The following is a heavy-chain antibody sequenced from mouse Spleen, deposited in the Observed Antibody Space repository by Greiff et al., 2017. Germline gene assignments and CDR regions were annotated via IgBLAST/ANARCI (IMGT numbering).Heavy chain of an antibody. D-gene: IGHD3-3*01. J-gene: IGHJ1*01. Sequence: VQLQQPGAELVKPGASVKLSCKASGYTFTSYWITWVKQRPGQGLEWIGDIYPGSGSTNYNEKFKSKATLTVDTSSSTAYMQLSSLTSEDSAVYYCARPPLKGRYFDVWGAGTTVTVSS. CDR2: IYPGSGST. V-gene: IGHV1-55*01. CDR3: ARPPLKGRYFDV. CDR1: GYTFTSYW.